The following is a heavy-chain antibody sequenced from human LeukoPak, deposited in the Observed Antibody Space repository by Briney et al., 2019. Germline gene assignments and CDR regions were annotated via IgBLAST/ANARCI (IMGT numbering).Heavy chain of an antibody. CDR2: INHSGST. V-gene: IGHV4-34*01. J-gene: IGHJ4*02. CDR1: GGSFSGYY. Sequence: SETLSLTCAVYGGSFSGYYWRWIRQRPGQGLEWIGEINHSGSTNSSPSLKSRVNISVDTSKNQFSLKLSSVTAADTAVYYCARYIVGAVDYWGQGTLVTVSS. D-gene: IGHD1-26*01. CDR3: ARYIVGAVDY.